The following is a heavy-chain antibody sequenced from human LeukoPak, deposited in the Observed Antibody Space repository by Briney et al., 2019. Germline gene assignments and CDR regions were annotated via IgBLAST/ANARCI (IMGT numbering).Heavy chain of an antibody. D-gene: IGHD3-3*01. Sequence: RGSLRLSSAASRFTLCNYAMTSGPQAPGKGLEWGSAISGSDGSTYYTDSVTGRVTTSRDNSPNTLYLHITRPRPHHTAVYYSAKDVFVFWSAYQIDLWGQGALVTVS. V-gene: IGHV3-23*01. CDR1: RFTLCNYA. CDR3: AKDVFVFWSAYQIDL. J-gene: IGHJ5*02. CDR2: ISGSDGST.